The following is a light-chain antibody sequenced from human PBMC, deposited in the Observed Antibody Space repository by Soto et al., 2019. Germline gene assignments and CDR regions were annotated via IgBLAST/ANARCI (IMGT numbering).Light chain of an antibody. CDR1: QSVRSSY. V-gene: IGKV3-20*01. J-gene: IGKJ1*01. CDR3: QQYASSHRT. Sequence: EIVLTQSPGTLSLSQGERATLSCRASQSVRSSYLAWYQQKPGQAPRLLIHGASSRATGIPDRFSGSGSGTGFTLTISRLEPEDFAVYYCQQYASSHRTSGQGTKVEI. CDR2: GAS.